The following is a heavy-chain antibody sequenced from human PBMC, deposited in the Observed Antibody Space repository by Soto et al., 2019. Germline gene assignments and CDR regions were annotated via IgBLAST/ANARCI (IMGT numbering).Heavy chain of an antibody. D-gene: IGHD6-13*01. V-gene: IGHV5-51*01. CDR3: ARRIAAAGFFDY. J-gene: IGHJ4*02. CDR2: IYPGDSDT. CDR1: VYSFTNYW. Sequence: GESLKIACQGSVYSFTNYWIAWVRQMPGKGLEWMGIIYPGDSDTRYNPSFQGQVTISADKSISAAYLQWSSLKASDTAKYYCARRIAAAGFFDYWGQGTLVTVSS.